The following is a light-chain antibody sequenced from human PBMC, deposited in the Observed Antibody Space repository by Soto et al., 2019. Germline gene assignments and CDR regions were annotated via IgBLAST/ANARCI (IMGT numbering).Light chain of an antibody. V-gene: IGLV2-23*01. CDR3: CLYVGATTYV. CDR1: SGYVGTYSL. CDR2: EGH. Sequence: QSAVAQPASVSGSPGQSITISCTGASGYVGTYSLVSWYQQHPGKAPKVVIYEGHKRPSGVPDRFSGSTSVNTASLTISGLHTDDEADYYCCLYVGATTYVFGTGTQLTVL. J-gene: IGLJ1*01.